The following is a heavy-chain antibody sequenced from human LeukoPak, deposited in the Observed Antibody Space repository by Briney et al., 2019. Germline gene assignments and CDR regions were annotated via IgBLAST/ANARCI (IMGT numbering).Heavy chain of an antibody. J-gene: IGHJ6*02. CDR1: GGTFSSYA. Sequence: ASVKVSCKASGGTFSSYAISWVRQAPGQGLEWMGWINPNSGGTNYAQKFQGRVTMTRDTSISTAYMELSRLRSDDTAVYYCAREDVVALNGMDVWGQGTTVTVSS. CDR2: INPNSGGT. V-gene: IGHV1-2*02. CDR3: AREDVVALNGMDV. D-gene: IGHD2-2*01.